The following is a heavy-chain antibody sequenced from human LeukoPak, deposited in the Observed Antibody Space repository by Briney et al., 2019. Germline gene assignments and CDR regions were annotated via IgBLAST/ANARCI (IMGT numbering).Heavy chain of an antibody. Sequence: ETLSLTPAEPGGSVSSSRYYWRCIRQPPGKELEWIGSIYYSGRTYYNPSLKSRVTISVDTSKNQFSLKLSSVTAADTAVYYCARLEVAGINDYWGQGTLVTVSS. CDR3: ARLEVAGINDY. J-gene: IGHJ4*02. CDR2: IYYSGRT. V-gene: IGHV4-39*01. CDR1: GGSVSSSRYY. D-gene: IGHD6-19*01.